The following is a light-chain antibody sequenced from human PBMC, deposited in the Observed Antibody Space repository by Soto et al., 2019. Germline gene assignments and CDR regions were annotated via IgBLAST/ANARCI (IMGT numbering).Light chain of an antibody. CDR3: QQYNNWPPWK. Sequence: EIVMTQSPATLSVSPGERATLSCRASQSVSSNFAWYQQKPGQAPRLLIYGASTRATGIPARFSGSGSGTEFTLTISSLQSEDFAVYYCQQYNNWPPWKFGQGTKVEIK. J-gene: IGKJ1*01. CDR1: QSVSSN. V-gene: IGKV3-15*01. CDR2: GAS.